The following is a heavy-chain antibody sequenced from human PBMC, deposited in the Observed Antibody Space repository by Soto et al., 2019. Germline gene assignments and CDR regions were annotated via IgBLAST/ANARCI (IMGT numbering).Heavy chain of an antibody. D-gene: IGHD3-10*01. CDR3: AREGVYNWFDP. Sequence: SETLSLTCTVSGGSISSGDYYWSWIRQPPGKGLEWIGYIYYSGSTYYNPSLKSRITISVDTSRNQFSLKLSSVTAADTAVYYCAREGVYNWFDPWGQGTLVTVSS. J-gene: IGHJ5*02. CDR2: IYYSGST. V-gene: IGHV4-30-4*01. CDR1: GGSISSGDYY.